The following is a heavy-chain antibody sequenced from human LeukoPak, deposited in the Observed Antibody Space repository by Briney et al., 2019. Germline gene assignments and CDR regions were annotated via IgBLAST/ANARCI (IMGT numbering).Heavy chain of an antibody. CDR1: GFTFSTYW. CDR3: ARRITIFGVVIVEGYFDY. D-gene: IGHD3-3*01. J-gene: IGHJ4*02. V-gene: IGHV3-7*01. Sequence: PGGSLRLSCAASGFTFSTYWMSWVRQTPGKGLEWVANIKPDGSEKYYMDSVKGRFTISRDNAKNSLYLQMNSLRAEDTAVYYCARRITIFGVVIVEGYFDYWGQGTLVTVSS. CDR2: IKPDGSEK.